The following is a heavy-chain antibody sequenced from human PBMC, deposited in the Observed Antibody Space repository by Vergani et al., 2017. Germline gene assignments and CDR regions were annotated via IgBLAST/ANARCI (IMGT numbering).Heavy chain of an antibody. CDR1: GGTFSSYT. J-gene: IGHJ3*02. D-gene: IGHD3-22*01. CDR2: IIPILGIA. CDR3: ASGYYDSSATDAFDI. V-gene: IGHV1-69*02. Sequence: QVQLVQSGAEVKKPGSSVKVSCKASGGTFSSYTISWVRQAPGQGPEWMGRIIPILGIANYAQKFQGRVTITADKSTSTAYMELSSLRSEDTAVYYCASGYYDSSATDAFDIWGQGTMVTVSS.